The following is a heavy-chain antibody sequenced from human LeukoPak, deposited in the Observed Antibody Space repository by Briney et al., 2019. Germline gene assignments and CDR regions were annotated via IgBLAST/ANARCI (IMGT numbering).Heavy chain of an antibody. V-gene: IGHV4-31*03. D-gene: IGHD4-17*01. CDR2: IYYSGST. J-gene: IGHJ4*02. CDR3: ARRMGYGDYHFDY. CDR1: GGSISSGGYY. Sequence: SETLSLTCTVSGGSISSGGYYWSWIRQHPGEGLEWIGYIYYSGSTYYNPSLKSRVTISVDTSKNQFSLRLSSVTAADTAVYYCARRMGYGDYHFDYWGQGTLVTVSS.